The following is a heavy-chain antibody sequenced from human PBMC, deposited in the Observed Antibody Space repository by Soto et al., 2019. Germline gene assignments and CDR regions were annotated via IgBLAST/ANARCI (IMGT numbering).Heavy chain of an antibody. CDR1: GYTFTSYG. D-gene: IGHD2-15*01. CDR3: ARFSGGSYNTYYFYYGMDV. J-gene: IGHJ6*02. CDR2: VSAYNGNT. Sequence: QVQLVQSGAEVKKPGASVKVSCKASGYTFTSYGISWVRQAPGQGLDWMGWVSAYNGNTKYAQDLQGRVTMTTDTSTSTAYMELRSLRSDDTAMYYCARFSGGSYNTYYFYYGMDVWGQGPRSPSP. V-gene: IGHV1-18*04.